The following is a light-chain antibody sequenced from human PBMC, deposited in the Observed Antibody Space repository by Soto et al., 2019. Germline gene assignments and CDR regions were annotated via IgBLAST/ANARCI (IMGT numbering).Light chain of an antibody. J-gene: IGKJ1*01. CDR2: GAS. CDR3: QQYNNWPWT. CDR1: QSVSSN. Sequence: EIVMTQSPATLSVSPGERATLSCRASQSVSSNLAWYQQKPGQAPRLLIYGASTRATGIPARFSGSGSGTGFTLPISSLQSGDFAVYYCQQYNNWPWTFGQGTKVEIQ. V-gene: IGKV3-15*01.